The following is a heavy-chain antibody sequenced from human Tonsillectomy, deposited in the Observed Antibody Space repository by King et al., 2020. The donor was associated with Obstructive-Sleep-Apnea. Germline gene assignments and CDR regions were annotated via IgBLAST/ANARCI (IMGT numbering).Heavy chain of an antibody. CDR3: VSGSRLWFGEF. J-gene: IGHJ4*02. Sequence: VQLVESGGGVVQPGRSLRLSCAASGFNFNVYYIHWVRQTPGKGLEWVAVISSDGGKKYYADSVKGRFTISRNNSKRTLYLQMNSRTTEDTAIYYCVSGSRLWFGEFWGRGTLVTVPA. D-gene: IGHD3-10*01. V-gene: IGHV3-30-3*01. CDR2: ISSDGGKK. CDR1: GFNFNVYY.